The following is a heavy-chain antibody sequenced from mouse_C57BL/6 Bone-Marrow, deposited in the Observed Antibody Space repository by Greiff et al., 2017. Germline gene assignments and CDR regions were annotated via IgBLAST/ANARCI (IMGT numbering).Heavy chain of an antibody. CDR2: IDPSDSYT. J-gene: IGHJ1*03. Sequence: QVQLQQPGAELVRPGTSVKLSCKASGYTFTSYWMHWVKQRPGQGLEWIGVIDPSDSYTNYNPKFKGKATLTVDTSSSTAYMQLSSLTSADSAVYYCARDHYYGRSYPPWYFDVWGTGTTVTVSA. V-gene: IGHV1-59*01. D-gene: IGHD1-1*01. CDR1: GYTFTSYW. CDR3: ARDHYYGRSYPPWYFDV.